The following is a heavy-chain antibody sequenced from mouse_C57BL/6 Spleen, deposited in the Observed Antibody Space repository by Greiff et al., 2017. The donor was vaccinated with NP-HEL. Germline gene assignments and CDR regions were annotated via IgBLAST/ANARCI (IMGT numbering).Heavy chain of an antibody. CDR1: GYSFTSYY. CDR2: IYPGSGNT. D-gene: IGHD2-3*01. CDR3: ASEPQDGLGY. V-gene: IGHV1-66*01. J-gene: IGHJ2*01. Sequence: QVQLQQSGPELVKPGASVKISCKASGYSFTSYYIHWVKQRPGQGLEWIGWIYPGSGNTKYNEKFKGKATLTADTSSSTAYMQLSSLTSEDSAVYYCASEPQDGLGYWGQGTTLTVSS.